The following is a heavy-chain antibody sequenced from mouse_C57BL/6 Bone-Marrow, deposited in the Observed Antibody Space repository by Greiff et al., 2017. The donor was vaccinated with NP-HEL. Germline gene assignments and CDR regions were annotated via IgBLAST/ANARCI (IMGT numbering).Heavy chain of an antibody. CDR1: GYTFTSYW. D-gene: IGHD2-5*01. J-gene: IGHJ2*01. Sequence: QVQLQQPGAELVKPGASVKMSCKASGYTFTSYWITWVKQRPGQRLEWIGDIYPGSGSTNYNEKFKSKATLTVDTSSSTAYMQLSSLTSEDSAVYYCAGGYYSNYAGDYWGQGTTLTVSS. V-gene: IGHV1-55*01. CDR3: AGGYYSNYAGDY. CDR2: IYPGSGST.